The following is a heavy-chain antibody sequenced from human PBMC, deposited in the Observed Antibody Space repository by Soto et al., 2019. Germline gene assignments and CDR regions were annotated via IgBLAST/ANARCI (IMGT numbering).Heavy chain of an antibody. D-gene: IGHD6-13*01. J-gene: IGHJ3*02. CDR2: IFPGDSDT. Sequence: PXGSLILSGAASGYNFANYWIGLVRQMPGKGLEWMGMIFPGDSDTKNSPSLQGQITMSVDKSDSSAYLQWRSLKASDTAMYYCAAGYTTGPDAFDIWGQGTMVTVSS. V-gene: IGHV5-51*01. CDR1: GYNFANYW. CDR3: AAGYTTGPDAFDI.